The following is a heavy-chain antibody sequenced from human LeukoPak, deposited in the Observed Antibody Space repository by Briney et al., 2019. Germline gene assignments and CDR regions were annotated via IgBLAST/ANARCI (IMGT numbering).Heavy chain of an antibody. CDR1: GFTFSSYA. CDR2: ISWNSGSI. CDR3: AKDIRYSSSWPDY. V-gene: IGHV3-9*01. J-gene: IGHJ4*02. D-gene: IGHD6-13*01. Sequence: GGSLRLSCAASGFTFSSYAMSWVRQAPGKGLEWVSGISWNSGSIGYADSVKGRFTISRDNAKNSLYLQMNSLRAEDTALYYCAKDIRYSSSWPDYWGQGTLVTVSS.